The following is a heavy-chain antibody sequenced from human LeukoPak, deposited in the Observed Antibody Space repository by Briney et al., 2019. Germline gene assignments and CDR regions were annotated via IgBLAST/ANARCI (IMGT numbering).Heavy chain of an antibody. D-gene: IGHD2-2*01. CDR1: GYTFTGYY. Sequence: ASVKVSCKASGYTFTGYYMHWVRQAPGQGLEWMRWINPNSGGTNYAQKFQGRVTMTRDTSISTAYMELSRLRSDDTAVYYCARSQDIVVVPAAAPDYWGQGTLVTVSS. CDR2: INPNSGGT. V-gene: IGHV1-2*02. CDR3: ARSQDIVVVPAAAPDY. J-gene: IGHJ4*02.